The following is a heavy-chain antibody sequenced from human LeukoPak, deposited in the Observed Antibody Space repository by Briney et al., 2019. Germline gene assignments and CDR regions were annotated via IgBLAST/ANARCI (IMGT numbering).Heavy chain of an antibody. CDR2: ISSSSSYI. J-gene: IGHJ4*02. CDR1: GFTFSSYS. Sequence: GGSLRLSCAASGFTFSSYSMNWVRQAPGKGLEWVSSISSSSSYIYYADSVKGRFTISRDNSRNTLYLQMNSLRADDTALYYCAKDRPNYYDASGHYYKTKCDSWGQGTLVTVSS. D-gene: IGHD3-22*01. CDR3: AKDRPNYYDASGHYYKTKCDS. V-gene: IGHV3-21*04.